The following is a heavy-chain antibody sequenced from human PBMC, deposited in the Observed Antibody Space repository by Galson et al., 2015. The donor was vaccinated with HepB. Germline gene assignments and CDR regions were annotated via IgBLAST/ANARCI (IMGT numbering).Heavy chain of an antibody. CDR1: GFTFSSYD. CDR2: IGTAGDP. Sequence: SLRLSCAASGFTFSSYDMHWVRQATGKGLEWVSAIGTAGDPYYPGSVKGRFTISRENAKNSLYLQMNSLRAGDTAVYYCARGRCSGGSCYPPSQLGMDVWGQGTTVTVFS. J-gene: IGHJ6*02. CDR3: ARGRCSGGSCYPPSQLGMDV. V-gene: IGHV3-13*05. D-gene: IGHD2-15*01.